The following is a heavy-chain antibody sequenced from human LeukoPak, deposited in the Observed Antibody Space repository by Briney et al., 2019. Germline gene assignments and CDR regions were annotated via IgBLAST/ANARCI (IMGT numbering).Heavy chain of an antibody. CDR2: IYYSGST. J-gene: IGHJ4*02. Sequence: SETLSLTCTVSGGSISSYYWSWIRQPPGKGLEWIGYIYYSGSTNYNPSLKSRVTISVDTSKNQFSLKLSSVTAADTAVYYCARGRDGYNYYYFDYWGQGTLVTVSS. D-gene: IGHD5-24*01. CDR3: ARGRDGYNYYYFDY. CDR1: GGSISSYY. V-gene: IGHV4-59*01.